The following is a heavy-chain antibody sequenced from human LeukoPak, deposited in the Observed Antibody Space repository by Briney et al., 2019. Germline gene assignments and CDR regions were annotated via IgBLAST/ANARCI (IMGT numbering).Heavy chain of an antibody. CDR3: AKQSTFYGPFDY. J-gene: IGHJ4*02. CDR2: ISGSGDST. CDR1: GFTFSSYA. D-gene: IGHD2/OR15-2a*01. V-gene: IGHV3-23*01. Sequence: GGSLRLSCAASGFTFSSYAMSWVRQAPGKGLEWVSTISGSGDSTYYADSVKGRFTISRDNSRNTLYLQMNSLRAEDTAVYYCAKQSTFYGPFDYWGQGTLVTVSS.